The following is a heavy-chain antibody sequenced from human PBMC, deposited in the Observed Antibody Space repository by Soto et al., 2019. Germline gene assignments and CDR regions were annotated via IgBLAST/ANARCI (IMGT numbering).Heavy chain of an antibody. J-gene: IGHJ3*02. Sequence: QVQLVQSGAEVKKPGSSVKVSCKASGGTFSSYTISWVRQAPGQGLEWMGRIIPSLGIANYAQKCQGRVTITADKSTSTAYMELSSLRSEDTAVYYCVSWLASRNDIWGQGTMVTVSS. V-gene: IGHV1-69*02. CDR3: VSWLASRNDI. CDR1: GGTFSSYT. D-gene: IGHD3-10*01. CDR2: IIPSLGIA.